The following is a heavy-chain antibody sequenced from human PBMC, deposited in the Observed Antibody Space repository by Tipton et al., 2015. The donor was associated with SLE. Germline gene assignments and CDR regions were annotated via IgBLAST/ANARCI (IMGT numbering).Heavy chain of an antibody. J-gene: IGHJ3*02. CDR2: IYHSGST. D-gene: IGHD3-10*01. CDR1: GGSFSGYY. V-gene: IGHV4-34*01. CDR3: ARHGEGTYYYGSGREDAFDI. Sequence: TLSLTCAVYGGSFSGYYWSWIRQPPGKGLEWIGSIYHSGSTYYNPSLKSRVTISVDTSKNQFSLKLSSVTAADTAVYYCARHGEGTYYYGSGREDAFDIWGQGTMVTVSS.